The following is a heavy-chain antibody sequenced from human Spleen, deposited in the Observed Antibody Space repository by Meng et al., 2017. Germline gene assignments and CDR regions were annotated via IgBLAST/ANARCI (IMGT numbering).Heavy chain of an antibody. J-gene: IGHJ4*02. Sequence: QVQVQQWGAGLLKPSETLSLTCAVYGGSFSGYYWSWIRQPPGKGLEWIGEINHSGSTNYNPSLKSRVTISVDTSKNQFSLKLSSVTAADTAVYYCARGLSFWNYYFDYWGQGTLVTVSS. V-gene: IGHV4-34*01. D-gene: IGHD1-7*01. CDR1: GGSFSGYY. CDR2: INHSGST. CDR3: ARGLSFWNYYFDY.